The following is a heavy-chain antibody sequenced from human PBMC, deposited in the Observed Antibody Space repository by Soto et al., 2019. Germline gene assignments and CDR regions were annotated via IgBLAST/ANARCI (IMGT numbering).Heavy chain of an antibody. J-gene: IGHJ4*02. D-gene: IGHD3-22*01. CDR3: ARVKGGYDSSGYYSNSFDY. CDR1: GGSISSYY. Sequence: QVQLQESGPGLVKPSETLSLTCTVSGGSISSYYWSWIRQPPGKGLEWIGYIYYSGSTNYNPSLKSRVTISVDTSKNQFSLKLSFVTAADTAVYYCARVKGGYDSSGYYSNSFDYWGQGTLVTVSS. CDR2: IYYSGST. V-gene: IGHV4-59*01.